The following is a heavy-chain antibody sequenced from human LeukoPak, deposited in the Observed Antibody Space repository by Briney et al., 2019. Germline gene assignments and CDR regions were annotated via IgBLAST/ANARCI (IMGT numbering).Heavy chain of an antibody. CDR3: AKPGIEYYDFWSGYYSDY. CDR1: GFTFSNYA. V-gene: IGHV3-23*01. J-gene: IGHJ4*02. CDR2: INGSGGST. D-gene: IGHD3-3*01. Sequence: GGSLRLSCAASGFTFSNYAMSWVRQAPGKGLEWVSGINGSGGSTYYADSVKGRFTISRDNFKSTLSLQMNRLRAEDTAVYYCAKPGIEYYDFWSGYYSDYWGQGTLVTVSS.